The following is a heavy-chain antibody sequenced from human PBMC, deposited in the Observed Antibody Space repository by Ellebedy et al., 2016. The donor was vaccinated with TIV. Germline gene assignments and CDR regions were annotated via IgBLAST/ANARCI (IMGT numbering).Heavy chain of an antibody. CDR2: ISAYNGNT. Sequence: AASVKVSCKASGYTFTSYGISWVRQAPGQGLEWMGWISAYNGNTNYAQKLQGRVTMTTDTSTSTAYMELRSLRSDDTAVYYCARVGSDYGPPYYFDYWGQGTLVTVSS. CDR3: ARVGSDYGPPYYFDY. D-gene: IGHD4-17*01. V-gene: IGHV1-18*01. J-gene: IGHJ4*02. CDR1: GYTFTSYG.